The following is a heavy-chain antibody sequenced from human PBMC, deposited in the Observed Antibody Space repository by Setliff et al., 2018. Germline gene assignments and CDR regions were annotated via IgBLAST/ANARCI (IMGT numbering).Heavy chain of an antibody. CDR2: ISGTGNPV. D-gene: IGHD3-10*01. V-gene: IGHV3-48*03. CDR1: EFTFNKYW. J-gene: IGHJ6*02. Sequence: GGSLRLSCAASEFTFNKYWMTWVRQAPGKGLEWLSKISGTGNPVYYADSVRGRFTISRDNAKNSLYLQMNSLRAEDSAVYYCARDGVFYAMDFWGQGTTVTVSS. CDR3: ARDGVFYAMDF.